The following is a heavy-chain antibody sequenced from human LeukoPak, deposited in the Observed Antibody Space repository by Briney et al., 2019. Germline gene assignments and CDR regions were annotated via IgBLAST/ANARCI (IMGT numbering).Heavy chain of an antibody. D-gene: IGHD3-9*01. V-gene: IGHV1-24*01. J-gene: IGHJ3*02. CDR2: FDPEDGET. CDR1: GYTLTELS. CDR3: ATVNTIFSLSAFDI. Sequence: ASVKVSCKVSGYTLTELSMHWVRQAPGKGLEWMGGFDPEDGETIYAQKFQGRVTMTEDTSTDTAYMELSSLRSEDTAVYYCATVNTIFSLSAFDILGQGTMVTVSS.